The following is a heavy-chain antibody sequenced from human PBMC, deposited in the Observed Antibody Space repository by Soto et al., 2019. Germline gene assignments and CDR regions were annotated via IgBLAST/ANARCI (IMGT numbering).Heavy chain of an antibody. D-gene: IGHD5-18*01. CDR3: ARGPKGYSYGYVHYYYYMDV. Sequence: ETLSLTCAVYGGSFSGYYWSWIRQPPGKGLEWIGEINHSGSTNYNPSLKSRVTISVDTSKNQFSLKLSSVTAADTAVYYCARGPKGYSYGYVHYYYYMDVWGKGTTVTVSS. CDR2: INHSGST. J-gene: IGHJ6*03. CDR1: GGSFSGYY. V-gene: IGHV4-34*01.